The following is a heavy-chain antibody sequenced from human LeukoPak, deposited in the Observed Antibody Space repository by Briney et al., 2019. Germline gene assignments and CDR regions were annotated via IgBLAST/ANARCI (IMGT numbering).Heavy chain of an antibody. CDR2: IGAYSGDT. Sequence: ASVKVSCKASGYTFSSYGISWVRQAPGQGLEWMGWIGAYSGDTKHAQKFQGRVTMTTDTSTSTAYMEVRSLRSDDTAVYYCARDSLGGYGDYIDYWGQGTLVTVSS. V-gene: IGHV1-18*01. CDR1: GYTFSSYG. D-gene: IGHD4-17*01. CDR3: ARDSLGGYGDYIDY. J-gene: IGHJ4*02.